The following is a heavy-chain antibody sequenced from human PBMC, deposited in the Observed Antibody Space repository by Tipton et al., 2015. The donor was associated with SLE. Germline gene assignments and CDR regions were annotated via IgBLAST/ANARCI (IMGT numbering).Heavy chain of an antibody. CDR2: ISGSGKTI. Sequence: GSLRLSCAASGFTFSDYYMTWIRQAPGEGLEWVSYISGSGKTIYYADSVKGRFTIPRDDAKNSLYLQMNNLRAEDTAVYFCAKDLGPHPDWYFDLWGRGTLVAVSS. V-gene: IGHV3-11*01. J-gene: IGHJ2*01. CDR1: GFTFSDYY. CDR3: AKDLGPHPDWYFDL. D-gene: IGHD7-27*01.